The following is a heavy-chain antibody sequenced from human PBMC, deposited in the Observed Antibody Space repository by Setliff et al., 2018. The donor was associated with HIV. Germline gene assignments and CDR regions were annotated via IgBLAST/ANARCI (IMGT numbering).Heavy chain of an antibody. J-gene: IGHJ4*02. CDR1: GGSISSDTYH. CDR2: TYSSGST. D-gene: IGHD2-2*01. CDR3: ARQGLVLVPASIDWRLPPSPIDY. V-gene: IGHV4-61*09. Sequence: SETLSLTCTVSGGSISSDTYHYSWIRQPAGKGLEWIGQTYSSGSTKCNPSLKSRVTISVDTSKNQFSLRLSSVTAADTAVYYCARQGLVLVPASIDWRLPPSPIDYWGQGALVTVS.